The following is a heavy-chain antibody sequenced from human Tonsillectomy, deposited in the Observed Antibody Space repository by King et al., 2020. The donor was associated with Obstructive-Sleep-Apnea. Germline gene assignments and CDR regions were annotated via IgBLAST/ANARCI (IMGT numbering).Heavy chain of an antibody. CDR3: ARVLRIGSSYFDY. D-gene: IGHD2/OR15-2a*01. Sequence: LQLQESGPGLVKPSETLSLTCTVSGGSISSSSYYWGWIRQPPGKGLEWIGSIYYSGSTSYNPSLKSRVTISVDTSKNQFSLKLSSVTAADTAVYYWARVLRIGSSYFDYWGQGTLVTVSS. V-gene: IGHV4-39*07. CDR1: GGSISSSSYY. J-gene: IGHJ4*02. CDR2: IYYSGST.